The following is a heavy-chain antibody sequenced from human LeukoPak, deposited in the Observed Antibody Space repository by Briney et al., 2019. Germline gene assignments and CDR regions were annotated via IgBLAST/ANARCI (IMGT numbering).Heavy chain of an antibody. CDR1: GFTFSSYW. D-gene: IGHD3-16*02. J-gene: IGHJ4*02. V-gene: IGHV3-7*01. CDR3: ARLGFYDYVWGSYRYPDY. CDR2: IKQDGSEK. Sequence: PGGSLRLSCAASGFTFSSYWMSWVRQAPGKGLEWVANIKQDGSEKYYVDSVKGRFTISRDNAKNSLYLQMNSLGAEDTAVYYCARLGFYDYVWGSYRYPDYWGQGTLVTVSS.